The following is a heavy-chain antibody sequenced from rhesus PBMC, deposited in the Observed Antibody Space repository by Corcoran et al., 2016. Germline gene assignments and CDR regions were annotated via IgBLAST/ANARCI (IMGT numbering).Heavy chain of an antibody. Sequence: EVQLVQSGAEGKRPGESLKIYCQTSGYSFTRFLNSWVSQMPGKVLEGIGAVDTSYSDTLYRPSFKGQFTSSAAKSISTTYLQWSSLKASDSAPYYCATSDGYGLDSWGQGVVVTVSS. CDR3: ATSDGYGLDS. CDR2: VDTSYSDT. V-gene: IGHV5-2*01. J-gene: IGHJ6*01. CDR1: GYSFTRFL. D-gene: IGHD3S6*01.